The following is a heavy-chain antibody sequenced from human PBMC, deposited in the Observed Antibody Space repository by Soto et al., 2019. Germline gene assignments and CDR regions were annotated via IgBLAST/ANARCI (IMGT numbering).Heavy chain of an antibody. CDR3: ARDKIGAVAGTDY. V-gene: IGHV4-59*01. CDR2: IYYSGST. J-gene: IGHJ4*02. Sequence: SETLSLTCTVSGGSISSYYWSWIRQPPGKGLEWIGYIYYSGSTNYNPSLKSRVTISVDTSKNQFSLKLSSVTAADTAVYYCARDKIGAVAGTDYWGQGTLVTVSS. CDR1: GGSISSYY. D-gene: IGHD6-19*01.